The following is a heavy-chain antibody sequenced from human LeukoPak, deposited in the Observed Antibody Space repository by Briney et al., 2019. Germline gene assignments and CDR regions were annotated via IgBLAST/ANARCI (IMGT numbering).Heavy chain of an antibody. J-gene: IGHJ6*03. D-gene: IGHD5-12*01. Sequence: GASVKVSCKASGYTFTNYYIHWARQAPGQGLECMGIINPSGGSTSYAQKFQGRVTMTRDMSTSTVYMELSSLRSDDTAVYYCARNIVATITPYYYYYMDVWGKGTTVTVSS. CDR2: INPSGGST. V-gene: IGHV1-46*01. CDR3: ARNIVATITPYYYYYMDV. CDR1: GYTFTNYY.